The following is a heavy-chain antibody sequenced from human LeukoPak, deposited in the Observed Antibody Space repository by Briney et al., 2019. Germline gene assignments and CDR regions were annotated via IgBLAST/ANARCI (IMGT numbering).Heavy chain of an antibody. D-gene: IGHD3-10*01. J-gene: IGHJ4*02. CDR3: ARGDDYSDY. V-gene: IGHV5-51*01. CDR1: GYSFINYW. CDR2: IYPGDSDS. Sequence: GESLKISCKGSGYSFINYWIGWVRQMPGKGLEWMGIIYPGDSDSRNSPSFQGQVTISADKSISTAFLQWSSLRASDTAMYYCARGDDYSDYWGQGTLVTVSS.